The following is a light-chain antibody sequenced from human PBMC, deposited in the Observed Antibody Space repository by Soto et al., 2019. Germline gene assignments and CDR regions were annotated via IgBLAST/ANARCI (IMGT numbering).Light chain of an antibody. CDR3: SSYTSSSTPHVV. Sequence: QSALTQPASVSGSPGQSTTFPCTGTPRKVGGYNYVSGYQQHPGKAPKLMIYDVSNRPSGVSNRFSGSKSGNTASLTISGLQAEDEADYYCSSYTSSSTPHVVFGGGTKLTVL. V-gene: IGLV2-14*01. CDR1: PRKVGGYNY. CDR2: DVS. J-gene: IGLJ2*01.